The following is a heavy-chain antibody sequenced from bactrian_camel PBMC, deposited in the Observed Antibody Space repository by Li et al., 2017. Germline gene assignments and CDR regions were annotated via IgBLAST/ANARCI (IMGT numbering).Heavy chain of an antibody. CDR2: IHSQGHYT. Sequence: HVQLVESGGGSVQAGGSLRLSCQVSGDAYSTYCVAWFRQPPGKEREGVAVIHSQGHYTRYADSVKGRFTISRDNAKNTVYLQMNSLKPEDTAMYYCAGRTDGNCGVWYLTTTSAFQYWGQGTQVTVS. CDR1: GDAYSTYC. V-gene: IGHV3S6*01. D-gene: IGHD3*01. CDR3: AGRTDGNCGVWYLTTTSAFQY. J-gene: IGHJ4*01.